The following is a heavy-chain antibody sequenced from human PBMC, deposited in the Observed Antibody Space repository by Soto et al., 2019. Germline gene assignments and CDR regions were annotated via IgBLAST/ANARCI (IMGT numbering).Heavy chain of an antibody. V-gene: IGHV4-30-4*01. D-gene: IGHD3-22*01. CDR2: IYYSGST. CDR3: ATESSGSSPLHFDF. J-gene: IGHJ4*02. CDR1: GGSVSSGDYY. Sequence: QVQLQESGPGLVNPSETLSLTCTVSGGSVSSGDYYWSWIRQPPGKDLEWIGYIYYSGSTYFAPSLKSRVSMAIDTSENQFSLKLSSVTAADTAIYYCATESSGSSPLHFDFCGRGVLVTVSS.